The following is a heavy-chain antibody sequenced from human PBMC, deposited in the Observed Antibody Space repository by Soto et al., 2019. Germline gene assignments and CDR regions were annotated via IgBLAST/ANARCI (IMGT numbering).Heavy chain of an antibody. D-gene: IGHD6-19*01. CDR3: ARESAGGDY. CDR1: GFTFSSYA. J-gene: IGHJ4*02. Sequence: QVQLVESGGGVVQPGRSLRLSCAASGFTFSSYAMHWVRQAPGKGLEWVAVISYDGSNKYYADSVKGRFTISRDNSKNTLYLQMNSLRAKDTAVYYCARESAGGDYWGQGTLVTVSS. CDR2: ISYDGSNK. V-gene: IGHV3-30-3*01.